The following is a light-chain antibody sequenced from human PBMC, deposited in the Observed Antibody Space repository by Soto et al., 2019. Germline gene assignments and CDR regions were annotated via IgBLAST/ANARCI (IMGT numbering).Light chain of an antibody. CDR3: LLSYSDAVV. V-gene: IGLV7-46*01. Sequence: QAVVTQEPSLTVSPGGTVTLTCGSSTGAVTSGLYPYWFQQKPGQAPRTLIYDTTNKHSWTPARFSGSLLGGKAALSLSGAQPEDEAEYYCLLSYSDAVVFGGGTKVTVL. J-gene: IGLJ2*01. CDR2: DTT. CDR1: TGAVTSGLY.